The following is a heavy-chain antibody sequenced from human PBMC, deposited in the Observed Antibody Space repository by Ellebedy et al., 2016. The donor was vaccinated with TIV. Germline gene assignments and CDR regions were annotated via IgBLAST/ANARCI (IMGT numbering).Heavy chain of an antibody. Sequence: GESLKISCAASGFTFSRYSMNWVRQAPGKGLEWVSSISDNSNYLSYAGSVKGRFTISRDNAKNSLYLQMNSLRAEDTAVYYCARDPIAVAATAIYHFDYWGQGTLVTVSS. D-gene: IGHD6-19*01. J-gene: IGHJ4*02. CDR2: ISDNSNYL. CDR3: ARDPIAVAATAIYHFDY. CDR1: GFTFSRYS. V-gene: IGHV3-21*01.